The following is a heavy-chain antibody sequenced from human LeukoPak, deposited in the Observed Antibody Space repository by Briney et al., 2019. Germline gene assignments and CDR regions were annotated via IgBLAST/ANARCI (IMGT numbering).Heavy chain of an antibody. Sequence: GGSLRLSCAASGFTFSSYNMNWVRQAPGEGLEWVSYISGRGNTIKYADSVKGRFTISRDNGKNSLYLHMSSLRAEDMAVYYCTRDPPALEDFDYWGQGTQVTVSS. CDR3: TRDPPALEDFDY. CDR1: GFTFSSYN. J-gene: IGHJ4*02. V-gene: IGHV3-48*04. CDR2: ISGRGNTI.